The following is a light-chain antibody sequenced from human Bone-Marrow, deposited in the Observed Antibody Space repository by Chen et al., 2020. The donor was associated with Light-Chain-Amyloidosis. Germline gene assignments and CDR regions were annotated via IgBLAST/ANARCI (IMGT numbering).Light chain of an antibody. CDR1: DLPTKY. CDR3: QSADSSGTYEVI. CDR2: RDT. J-gene: IGLJ2*01. V-gene: IGLV3-25*03. Sequence: SYELTQPPSVSVSPGQPARITCSGDDLPTKYAYCYQQKPGQAPVLVIHRDTERPSGISERFSGSSSGTTATLTISGVQAEDEADYHCQSADSSGTYEVIFGGGTKLTVL.